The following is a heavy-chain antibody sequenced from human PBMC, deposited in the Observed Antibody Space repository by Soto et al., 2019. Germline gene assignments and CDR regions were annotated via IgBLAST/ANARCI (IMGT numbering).Heavy chain of an antibody. CDR3: AREVGVAKEEFDF. CDR1: GYTFTSYY. Sequence: QVQLVQSGAEVKKPGASVKVSCKASGYTFTSYYMHWVRQAPGQGLEWMGIINPSGGSTSYAQKFHGRLTMTRDTSTSTGYMELSSLRSEDTDVYYCAREVGVAKEEFDFWGQGTLVTVSA. V-gene: IGHV1-46*01. CDR2: INPSGGST. J-gene: IGHJ4*02. D-gene: IGHD6-19*01.